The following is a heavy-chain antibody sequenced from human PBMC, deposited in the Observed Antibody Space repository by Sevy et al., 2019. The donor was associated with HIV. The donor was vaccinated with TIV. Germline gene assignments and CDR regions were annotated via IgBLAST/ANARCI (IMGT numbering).Heavy chain of an antibody. CDR1: GFTLCKDS. CDR3: AREGCTKPHDY. CDR2: LSFGCGEI. J-gene: IGHJ4*02. D-gene: IGHD2-8*01. Sequence: GALRLSCAASGFTLCKDSMSWVRQPPGKGLEWVSTLSFGCGEINYADSVKGRFTISRDNSKSSVYLQMNNLRPEDTAVYYCAREGCTKPHDYWGQGTLVTVSS. V-gene: IGHV3-23*01.